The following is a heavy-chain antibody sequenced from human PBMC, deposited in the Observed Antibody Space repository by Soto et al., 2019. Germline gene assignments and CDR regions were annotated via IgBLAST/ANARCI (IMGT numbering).Heavy chain of an antibody. V-gene: IGHV3-48*01. CDR3: ASGIVGATTYGMDV. Sequence: GGSLRLSCTAFGFLLSSDNMNWVRQAPGKGLEWIAYIDSNSRPIYYADSVKGRFTISRDNVQNSLYLQMNSLRVEDTGVYYCASGIVGATTYGMDVWGQGT. J-gene: IGHJ6*02. CDR1: GFLLSSDN. D-gene: IGHD1-26*01. CDR2: IDSNSRPI.